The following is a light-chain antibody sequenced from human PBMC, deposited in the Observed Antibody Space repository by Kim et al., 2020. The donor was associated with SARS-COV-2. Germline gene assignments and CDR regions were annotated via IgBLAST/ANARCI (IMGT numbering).Light chain of an antibody. V-gene: IGKV3-15*01. CDR1: QSVSTN. CDR2: GAS. J-gene: IGKJ2*01. CDR3: QQYNNWPYT. Sequence: VHPGERAPLSCRASQSVSTNLAWYQQKPGQAPRLVIYGASTRATGIPAGFGGSGSGTEFTLTISSLQSEDFAVYYCQQYNNWPYTFGQGTKLEI.